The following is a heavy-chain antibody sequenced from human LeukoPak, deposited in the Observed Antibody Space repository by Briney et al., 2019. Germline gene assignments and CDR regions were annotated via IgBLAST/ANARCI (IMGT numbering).Heavy chain of an antibody. CDR1: GFTVGTNS. J-gene: IGHJ1*01. CDR2: IYSGGST. CDR3: ASAREYCGSAECYEYFHH. V-gene: IGHV3-53*01. D-gene: IGHD2-21*01. Sequence: GGSLRLSCAASGFTVGTNSMSWVRQSPGKGLEWVSVIYSGGSTYYADSVNGRFTISRDNSRNTLFLQMNSLRAEDTALYYCASAREYCGSAECYEYFHHWGQGTLVTVSS.